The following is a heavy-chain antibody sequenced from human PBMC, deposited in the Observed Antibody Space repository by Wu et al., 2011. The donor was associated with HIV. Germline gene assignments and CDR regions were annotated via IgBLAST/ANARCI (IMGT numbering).Heavy chain of an antibody. J-gene: IGHJ4*02. V-gene: IGHV1-69*15. CDR2: IIPIFGTA. CDR1: GGTFSSFA. CDR3: AREVRSGYTWGYYFDF. D-gene: IGHD5-12*01. Sequence: QVQLVQSGAEVKKPGSSVKVSCKAYGGTFSSFAISWVRQAPGLGLEWMGRIIPIFGTANYAQKFQGRVTIIADESTSTAYMELSSLRSEDTAVYYCAREVRSGYTWGYYFDFWGPGTLVTVSS.